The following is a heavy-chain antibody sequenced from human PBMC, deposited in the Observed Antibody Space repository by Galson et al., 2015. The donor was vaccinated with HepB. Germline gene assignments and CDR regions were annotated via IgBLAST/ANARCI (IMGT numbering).Heavy chain of an antibody. D-gene: IGHD2-15*01. Sequence: SLRLSCAASGFTFSSYGMHWVRQAPGKGLEWVAVIWYDGSNKYYADSVKGRFTISRDNSKNTLYPQMNSLRAEDTAVYYCARDLGAKYCSGGSCYARAGAFDIWGQGTMVTVSS. V-gene: IGHV3-33*08. CDR1: GFTFSSYG. CDR3: ARDLGAKYCSGGSCYARAGAFDI. J-gene: IGHJ3*02. CDR2: IWYDGSNK.